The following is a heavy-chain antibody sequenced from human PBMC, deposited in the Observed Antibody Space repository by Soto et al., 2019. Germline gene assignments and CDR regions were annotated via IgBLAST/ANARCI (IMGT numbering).Heavy chain of an antibody. V-gene: IGHV3-64*01. D-gene: IGHD6-13*01. CDR3: ARARSTAAGLFDY. CDR1: GFTFSSYA. J-gene: IGHJ4*02. Sequence: GGSLRLSCAASGFTFSSYAMRWVRQAPGKGLEYVSAISSNGGSAYYANSVKGRFTISRDNSKNTLYLQMNSLRAEDTAVYYCARARSTAAGLFDYWGLGTLVTVSS. CDR2: ISSNGGSA.